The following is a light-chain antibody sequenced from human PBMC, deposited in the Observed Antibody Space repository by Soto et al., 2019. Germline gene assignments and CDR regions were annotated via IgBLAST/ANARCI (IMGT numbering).Light chain of an antibody. V-gene: IGLV2-8*01. Sequence: QSALTQPPSASGSPGQSVTISCTGTSSDVGGYNYVSWYQHHPGKAPKVMIYEVSMRPSGVPDRFSGSKSGNTASLTVSGLQAEDEAHYYCSSYAGSDAWVFGGGTKLTVL. CDR3: SSYAGSDAWV. CDR2: EVS. CDR1: SSDVGGYNY. J-gene: IGLJ3*02.